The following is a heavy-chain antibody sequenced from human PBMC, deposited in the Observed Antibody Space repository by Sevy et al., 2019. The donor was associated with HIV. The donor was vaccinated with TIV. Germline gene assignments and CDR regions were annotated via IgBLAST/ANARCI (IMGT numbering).Heavy chain of an antibody. D-gene: IGHD2-2*01. Sequence: SETLSLTCSVSGGSISSYFWTWVRQSPGKGLEWIGNIYFTGNTDYSPPLKSRVTLSLDTSKSQFSLKVKSVTAADTAVYYCARLRWDLVVVPGATPGCYFDYWGQGTLVTVSS. V-gene: IGHV4-59*08. CDR2: IYFTGNT. CDR3: ARLRWDLVVVPGATPGCYFDY. J-gene: IGHJ4*02. CDR1: GGSISSYF.